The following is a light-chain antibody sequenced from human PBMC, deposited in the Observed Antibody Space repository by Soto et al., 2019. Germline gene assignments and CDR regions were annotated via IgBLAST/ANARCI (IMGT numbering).Light chain of an antibody. Sequence: DIQMTQSPSSLSASVGDRVTITCRASQTISTYLNWYQQKPGKAPRLLIYDASSLLSGVPSRFSGSGSGTDFTLTISGLQPDDFATYYCQHFYTYSPWTFGQGTKVEV. CDR2: DAS. J-gene: IGKJ1*01. CDR1: QTISTY. V-gene: IGKV1-39*01. CDR3: QHFYTYSPWT.